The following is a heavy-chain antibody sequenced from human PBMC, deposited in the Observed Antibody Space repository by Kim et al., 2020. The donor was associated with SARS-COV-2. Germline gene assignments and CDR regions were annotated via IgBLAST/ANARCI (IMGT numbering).Heavy chain of an antibody. Sequence: VKGRFTISRDNSNNTLYLQMNSLGAEDTAVYYCAKDANYACWSEYYYYMDVWGKGTTVTVSS. D-gene: IGHD3-3*01. V-gene: IGHV3-23*01. J-gene: IGHJ6*03. CDR3: AKDANYACWSEYYYYMDV.